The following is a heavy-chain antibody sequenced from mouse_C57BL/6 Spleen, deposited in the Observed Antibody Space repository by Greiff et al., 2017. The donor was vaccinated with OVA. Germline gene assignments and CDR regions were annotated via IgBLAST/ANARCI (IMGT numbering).Heavy chain of an antibody. CDR2: ISYDGSN. Sequence: DVKLQESGPGLVKPSQSLSLTCSVTGYSITSGYYWNWIRQFPGNKLEWMGYISYDGSNNYNPSLKNRISITRDTSKNQFFLKLNSVTTEDTATYCCAREPLDGYYAPYYAMDYWGQGTSVTVSS. CDR1: GYSITSGYY. D-gene: IGHD2-3*01. CDR3: AREPLDGYYAPYYAMDY. V-gene: IGHV3-6*01. J-gene: IGHJ4*01.